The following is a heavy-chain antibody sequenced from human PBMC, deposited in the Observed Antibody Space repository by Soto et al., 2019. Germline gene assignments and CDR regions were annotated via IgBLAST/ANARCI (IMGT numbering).Heavy chain of an antibody. CDR2: IYYSGST. J-gene: IGHJ4*02. V-gene: IGHV4-61*01. D-gene: IGHD3-22*01. CDR1: GGSVSSGSYY. CDR3: ARGRGIVVVTSFDY. Sequence: SETLSLTCTVSGGSVSSGSYYWSWIRQPPGKGLEWIGYIYYSGSTNYNPSLKSRVTISVDTSKNQFSLKLSSVTAADTAVYYCARGRGIVVVTSFDYWGQGTLVTVSS.